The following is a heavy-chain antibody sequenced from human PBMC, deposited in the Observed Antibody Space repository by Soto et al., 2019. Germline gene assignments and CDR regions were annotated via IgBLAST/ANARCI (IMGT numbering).Heavy chain of an antibody. J-gene: IGHJ6*03. CDR2: ISAYNGNT. Sequence: ASVKVSCKASGYTFTSYGISWVRQAPGQGLEWMGWISAYNGNTNYAQKLQGGVTMTTDTSTSTAYMELRSLRSDDTAVYYCARGRSVDFWSGYHYYYYYYMDVWGKGTTVTVSS. D-gene: IGHD3-3*01. V-gene: IGHV1-18*01. CDR3: ARGRSVDFWSGYHYYYYYYMDV. CDR1: GYTFTSYG.